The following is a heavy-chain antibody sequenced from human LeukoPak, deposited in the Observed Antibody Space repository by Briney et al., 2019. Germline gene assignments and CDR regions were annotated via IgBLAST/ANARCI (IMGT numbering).Heavy chain of an antibody. Sequence: GGSLRLSCAASGFTFSSYGMHWVRQAPGKGLEWVAVISYDGSNKYYADSVKGRFTISRDNSKNTLYLQMNSLRAEDTAVYYCAKDPPPSGWYDNWFDPWGQGTLVTVSS. CDR2: ISYDGSNK. V-gene: IGHV3-30*18. CDR1: GFTFSSYG. CDR3: AKDPPPSGWYDNWFDP. D-gene: IGHD6-19*01. J-gene: IGHJ5*02.